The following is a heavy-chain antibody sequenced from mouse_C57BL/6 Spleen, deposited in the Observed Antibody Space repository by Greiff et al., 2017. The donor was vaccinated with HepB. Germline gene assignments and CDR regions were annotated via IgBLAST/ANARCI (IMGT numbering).Heavy chain of an antibody. V-gene: IGHV5-17*01. Sequence: EVQLVESGGGLVKPGGSLKLSCAASGFTFSDYGIHWVRQAPEKGLEWVAYISSGSSTIYYADTVKGRFTISRDNAKNTLFLQMTSLRSEDTAMYYCARDFYAMDYWGQGTSVTVSS. CDR2: ISSGSSTI. CDR1: GFTFSDYG. J-gene: IGHJ4*01. CDR3: ARDFYAMDY.